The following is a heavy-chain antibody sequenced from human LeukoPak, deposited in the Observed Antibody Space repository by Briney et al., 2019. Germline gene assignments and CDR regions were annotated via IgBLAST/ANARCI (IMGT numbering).Heavy chain of an antibody. CDR2: INPNNGGP. D-gene: IGHD3-3*01. CDR1: GYTLNGYY. CDR3: ARDTARIPIFGVAKYIDV. J-gene: IGHJ6*03. V-gene: IGHV1-2*02. Sequence: ASVKVSCKASGYTLNGYYMHWVRPAPGQGLESMGWINPNNGGPNYVQKFQGRVTMTRDTSISTAYMELSRLRSDDTAVYYCARDTARIPIFGVAKYIDVWGKGTTVTVSS.